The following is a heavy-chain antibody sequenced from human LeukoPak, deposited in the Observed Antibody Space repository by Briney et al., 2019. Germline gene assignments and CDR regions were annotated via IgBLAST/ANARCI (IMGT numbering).Heavy chain of an antibody. D-gene: IGHD6-6*01. CDR1: GFTFSSYS. Sequence: GGSLRLSCAASGFTFSSYSMNWVRQAPGKGLEWVAVISYEGSNKYYADSVKGRFTVSRDNSKNTLYLQMSSLRAEDTAVYYCADQLVSSAEYFQHLGQGTLVTVSS. V-gene: IGHV3-30*03. CDR3: ADQLVSSAEYFQH. CDR2: ISYEGSNK. J-gene: IGHJ1*01.